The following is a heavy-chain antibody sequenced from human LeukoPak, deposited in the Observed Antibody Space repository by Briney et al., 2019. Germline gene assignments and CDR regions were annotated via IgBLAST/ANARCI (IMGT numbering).Heavy chain of an antibody. V-gene: IGHV3-11*01. Sequence: PGGSLTLSCVASGFTFSDNYMTWIRQAPGKGLEWVSYISNSGSTIYYAGSVKGRFTISRDNAKNSVYLQMNSLRPEDTAVYYCAKDRRTNYGMDVWGQGTTVTVSS. CDR1: GFTFSDNY. CDR3: AKDRRTNYGMDV. CDR2: ISNSGSTI. D-gene: IGHD6-6*01. J-gene: IGHJ6*02.